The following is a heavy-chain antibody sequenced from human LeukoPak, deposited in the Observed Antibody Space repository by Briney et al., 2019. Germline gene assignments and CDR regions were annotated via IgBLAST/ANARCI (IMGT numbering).Heavy chain of an antibody. CDR2: IYTSGST. D-gene: IGHD3-3*01. CDR1: GGSISSSSYY. CDR3: ARASIFWGFSFGDY. V-gene: IGHV4-39*07. J-gene: IGHJ4*02. Sequence: SETLSLTCTVSGGSISSSSYYWGWIRQPPGKGLEWIGRIYTSGSTNYNPSLKSRVTISVDTSKNQFSLKLSSVTAADTAVYYCARASIFWGFSFGDYWGQGTLVTVSS.